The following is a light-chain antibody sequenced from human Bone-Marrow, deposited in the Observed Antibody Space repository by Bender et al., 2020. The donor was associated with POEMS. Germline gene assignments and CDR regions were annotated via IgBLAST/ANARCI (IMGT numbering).Light chain of an antibody. CDR1: SSDVGGYNF. J-gene: IGLJ3*02. Sequence: QSALTQPRSVSGSPGQSITISCTGTSSDVGGYNFVSWFQQHPGKAPRLMTYDVTNRPSGVSNRFFGSKSGNTAALTISGLQADDEAEYYCSSYTTSSTWVFGGGTKLTVL. CDR2: DVT. V-gene: IGLV2-14*03. CDR3: SSYTTSSTWV.